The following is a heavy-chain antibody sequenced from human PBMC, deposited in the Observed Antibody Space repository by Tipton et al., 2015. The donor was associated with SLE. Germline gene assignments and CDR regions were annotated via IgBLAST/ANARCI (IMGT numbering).Heavy chain of an antibody. CDR2: IYTRGSN. Sequence: TLSLTCTVSGGSISSYYWSWIRPPAGKGLEWIGRIYTRGSNNYNPSLKSRVTMSVDTSKNQFSLKLSSVTAADTAVYYCARDWGGYCSSTSCLGGFDYWGQGTLVTVSS. V-gene: IGHV4-4*07. CDR1: GGSISSYY. D-gene: IGHD2-2*03. J-gene: IGHJ4*02. CDR3: ARDWGGYCSSTSCLGGFDY.